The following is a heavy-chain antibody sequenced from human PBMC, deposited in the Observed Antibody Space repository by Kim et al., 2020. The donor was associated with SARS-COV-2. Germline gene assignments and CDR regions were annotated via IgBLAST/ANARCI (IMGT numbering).Heavy chain of an antibody. CDR2: IYYSGST. J-gene: IGHJ4*02. V-gene: IGHV4-59*08. CDR3: ARHRRGSVGFDY. CDR1: GGSISSYY. D-gene: IGHD3-16*01. Sequence: SETLSLTCTVSGGSISSYYWSWIRQPPGKGLEWIGYIYYSGSTNYNPSLKSRVTISVDTSKNQFSLKLSSVTAADTAVYYCARHRRGSVGFDYWGQGTLVTVSS.